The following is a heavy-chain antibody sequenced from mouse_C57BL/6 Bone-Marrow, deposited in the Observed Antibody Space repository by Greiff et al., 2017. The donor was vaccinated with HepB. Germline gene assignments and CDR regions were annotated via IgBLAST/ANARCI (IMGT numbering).Heavy chain of an antibody. CDR3: ESDYMYYFEY. CDR1: GYAFSSSW. CDR2: IYPGDGDT. Sequence: QVQLKQSGPELVKPGASVKISCKASGYAFSSSWMNWVKQRPGKGLEWIGRIYPGDGDTNYNGKFKGKATLTADKSSSTAYMQLSSLTSEDSAVYFCESDYMYYFEYWGPGTTLTVSS. V-gene: IGHV1-82*01. D-gene: IGHD2-13*01. J-gene: IGHJ2*01.